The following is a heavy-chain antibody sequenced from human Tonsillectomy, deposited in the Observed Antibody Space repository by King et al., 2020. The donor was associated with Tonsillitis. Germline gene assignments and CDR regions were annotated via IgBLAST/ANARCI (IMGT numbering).Heavy chain of an antibody. V-gene: IGHV3-48*03. CDR2: IRSIGSAI. D-gene: IGHD3-10*01. CDR3: ARYYGSGTYLDY. Sequence: QLVESGGGLVQPGGSLRLSCAASGFTFSSYEMNWVRQAPGKGLEGVSYIRSIGSAIFYADSVKGRFTISRDNAKNSLYLQMNSLRAEDTALYYCARYYGSGTYLDYWGQGTLVTVSS. J-gene: IGHJ4*02. CDR1: GFTFSSYE.